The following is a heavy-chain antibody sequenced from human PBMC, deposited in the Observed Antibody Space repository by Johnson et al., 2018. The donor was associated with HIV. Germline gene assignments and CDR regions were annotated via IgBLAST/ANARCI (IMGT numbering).Heavy chain of an antibody. CDR1: GFTFSSYG. Sequence: QVQLVESGGGVVQPGRSLRLSCAASGFTFSSYGIYWVRQAPGKGLEWVTVISYDGSTKYYADSVKGRFTISRDNSKNTLSLQMNSLRAEDTAMYYCAKNFRGGIVATGDAFDTWGQGTMVTVSS. V-gene: IGHV3-30*18. CDR2: ISYDGSTK. J-gene: IGHJ3*02. CDR3: AKNFRGGIVATGDAFDT. D-gene: IGHD6-13*01.